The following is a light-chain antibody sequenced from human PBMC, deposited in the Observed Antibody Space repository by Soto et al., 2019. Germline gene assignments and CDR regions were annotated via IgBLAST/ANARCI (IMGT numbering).Light chain of an antibody. CDR3: CSYAGTYTFYV. J-gene: IGLJ1*01. V-gene: IGLV2-11*01. Sequence: QSVLTQPRSVSGSPGQSVTISCTGTSSDVGGYDYVSWYQQHPGKAPKLMIYDVTKRPSGVPDRFSGSTSGNTASLTISGLQAEDDADYYCCSYAGTYTFYVFGTGTKVTVL. CDR1: SSDVGGYDY. CDR2: DVT.